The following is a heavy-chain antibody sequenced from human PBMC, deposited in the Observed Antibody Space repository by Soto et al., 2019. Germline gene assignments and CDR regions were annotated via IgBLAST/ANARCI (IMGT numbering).Heavy chain of an antibody. Sequence: EVQLLESGGGLVQPGGSLRLSCAASGFTFSSYAMSWVRQAPGKGLEWVSAISGSGGRTYYADSVKGRFTISRDNSKNTLHLQMNSRRADDTAVYYCAKDRNAGGLLSDSDYDYWGQGTLVTVSS. CDR2: ISGSGGRT. CDR3: AKDRNAGGLLSDSDYDY. J-gene: IGHJ4*02. D-gene: IGHD3-16*01. CDR1: GFTFSSYA. V-gene: IGHV3-23*01.